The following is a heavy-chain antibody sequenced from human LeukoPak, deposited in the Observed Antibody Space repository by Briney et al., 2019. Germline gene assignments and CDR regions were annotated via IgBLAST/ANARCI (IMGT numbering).Heavy chain of an antibody. D-gene: IGHD6-13*01. CDR3: ARGSGRYSSSSVY. CDR1: GGSFSGYY. J-gene: IGHJ4*02. CDR2: INHSGST. V-gene: IGHV4-34*01. Sequence: SETLSLTCAVYGGSFSGYYWSWIRQPPGKGLEWIGEINHSGSTNYNPYLKSRVTISVDTSKNQFSLKLSSVTAADTAVYYCARGSGRYSSSSVYWGQGTLVTVSS.